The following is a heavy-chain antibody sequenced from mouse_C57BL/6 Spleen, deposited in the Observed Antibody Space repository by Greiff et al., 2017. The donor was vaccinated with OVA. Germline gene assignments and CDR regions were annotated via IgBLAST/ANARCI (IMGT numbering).Heavy chain of an antibody. Sequence: EVQLQQSGPELVKPGASVKISCKASGYSFTGYYMNWVKQSPEKSLEWIGEINPSTGGTTYNQKFKAKATLTVDKSSSTAYMQLKSLTSEDSAVYYCAQTAQARSFDYWGQGTTLTVSS. CDR3: AQTAQARSFDY. V-gene: IGHV1-42*01. J-gene: IGHJ2*01. CDR2: INPSTGGT. D-gene: IGHD3-2*02. CDR1: GYSFTGYY.